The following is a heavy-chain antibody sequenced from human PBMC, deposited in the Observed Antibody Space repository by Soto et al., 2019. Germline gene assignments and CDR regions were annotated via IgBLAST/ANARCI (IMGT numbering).Heavy chain of an antibody. CDR2: INPNSGGT. D-gene: IGHD2-2*01. Sequence: ASVKVSCKASGFTFTGHYIQWVRQAPGQGLEWMGWINPNSGGTNYAQKFQGRVTMTRDTSISTAYMELSRLRSDDTAVYYCARVSRGSDAFDIWGQGTMVTVSS. J-gene: IGHJ3*02. V-gene: IGHV1-2*02. CDR3: ARVSRGSDAFDI. CDR1: GFTFTGHY.